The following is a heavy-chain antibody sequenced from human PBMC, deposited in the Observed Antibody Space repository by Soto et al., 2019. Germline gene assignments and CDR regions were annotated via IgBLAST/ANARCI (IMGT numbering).Heavy chain of an antibody. CDR1: GGSISSYY. V-gene: IGHV4-59*08. D-gene: IGHD2-2*01. J-gene: IGHJ6*03. Sequence: SETLSLTCTVSGGSISSYYWSWIRQPPGKGLEWIGYIYYSGSTNYNPSLKSRVTISVDTSKNQFSLKLSSVTAADTAVYYCARQRRSSTSYYYYYYYMDVWGKGTTVTVSS. CDR3: ARQRRSSTSYYYYYYYMDV. CDR2: IYYSGST.